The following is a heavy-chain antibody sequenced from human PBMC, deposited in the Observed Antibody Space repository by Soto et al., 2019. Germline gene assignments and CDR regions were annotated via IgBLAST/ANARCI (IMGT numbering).Heavy chain of an antibody. Sequence: QVQLVQSGAEVKKPGASVKVSCKASGYTFTSYGISWVRQAPGQGLEWMGWISAYNGNTNYAQKLQGRVTMTTDTSTSTAYMELRSLRSDDTAVYYCARGQGLGYCSGGSCYSGAGGYFDYWGQGTLVTVSS. CDR1: GYTFTSYG. D-gene: IGHD2-15*01. CDR2: ISAYNGNT. J-gene: IGHJ4*02. V-gene: IGHV1-18*01. CDR3: ARGQGLGYCSGGSCYSGAGGYFDY.